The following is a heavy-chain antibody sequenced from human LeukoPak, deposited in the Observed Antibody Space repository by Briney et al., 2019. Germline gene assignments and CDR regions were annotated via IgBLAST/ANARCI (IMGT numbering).Heavy chain of an antibody. CDR2: ISYNGNT. CDR1: GDSISSNNYF. CDR3: ARRSLLVAVITSHYYDY. J-gene: IGHJ4*02. D-gene: IGHD2-21*01. V-gene: IGHV4-39*01. Sequence: PSETLSLTCTVSGDSISSNNYFWGWICQPPGKGLEWIGEISYNGNTYYNPSLKSRVTISVDTSKNQFSLKLSSVIAADTAVYYCARRSLLVAVITSHYYDYWGQGALVTVSS.